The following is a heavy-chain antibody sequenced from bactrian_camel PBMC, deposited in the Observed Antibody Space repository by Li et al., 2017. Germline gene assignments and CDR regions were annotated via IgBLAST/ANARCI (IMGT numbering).Heavy chain of an antibody. CDR2: ITRSGGYT. J-gene: IGHJ4*01. D-gene: IGHD2*01. V-gene: IGHV3S1*01. CDR1: GYTYGIYC. CDR3: AAGPSNSGPWLPGS. Sequence: QVQLVESGGGSALAGGSVRLSCAASGYTYGIYCMSWVRQAPGKGLEWVAGITRSGGYTFYADSVKGRFTISRGNAENTLFLEMTNLKAEDTAVYYCAAGPSNSGPWLPGSGGQGTQVTVS.